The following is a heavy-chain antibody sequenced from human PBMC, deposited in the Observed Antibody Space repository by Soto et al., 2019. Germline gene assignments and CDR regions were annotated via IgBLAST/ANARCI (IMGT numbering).Heavy chain of an antibody. Sequence: PSETLSLTCNASGDSIRSYFWSWIRQPPGKGLEWIGYIPYSGGPTYNPSLKSRVTISIDTSKKQFSLKMTSVTAADTAVYYCASSKMGLISVLETWSQGTLVTVSS. CDR1: GDSIRSYF. D-gene: IGHD2-8*01. CDR3: ASSKMGLISVLET. V-gene: IGHV4-59*01. J-gene: IGHJ5*02. CDR2: IPYSGGP.